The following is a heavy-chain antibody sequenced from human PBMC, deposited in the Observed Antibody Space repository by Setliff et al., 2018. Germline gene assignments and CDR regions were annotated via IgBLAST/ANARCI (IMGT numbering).Heavy chain of an antibody. CDR3: ARGLHSGTYWGTRPLGLDY. D-gene: IGHD1-26*01. Sequence: PSETLSLTCAVSGGPTIGYYWTWIRQAPGKGLEWIGYIHPWGGSSESTNYNPSLKSRITISLDKSKSQFSLKLTSVTVADTAVYYCARGLHSGTYWGTRPLGLDYWGQGSLVTVSS. CDR2: IHPWGGSSEST. V-gene: IGHV4-59*08. CDR1: GGPTIGYY. J-gene: IGHJ4*02.